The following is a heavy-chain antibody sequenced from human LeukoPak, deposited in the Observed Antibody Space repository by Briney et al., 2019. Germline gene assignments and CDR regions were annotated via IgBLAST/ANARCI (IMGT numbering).Heavy chain of an antibody. CDR2: ISSSSSYI. CDR3: ARAEEKYSSSHQNFDY. CDR1: GFTFSDHS. J-gene: IGHJ4*02. D-gene: IGHD6-13*01. V-gene: IGHV3-21*01. Sequence: GGSLRLSCAASGFTFSDHSMTWVRQAPGKGLEWVSSISSSSSYIYYADSVKGRFTISRDNAKNSLYLQMNSLRAEDTAVYYCARAEEKYSSSHQNFDYWGQGTLVTVSS.